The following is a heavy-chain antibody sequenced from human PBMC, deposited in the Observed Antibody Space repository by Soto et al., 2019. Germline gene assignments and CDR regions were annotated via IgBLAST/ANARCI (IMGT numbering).Heavy chain of an antibody. J-gene: IGHJ4*02. D-gene: IGHD3-22*01. CDR3: ASYYDSSGCDY. V-gene: IGHV4-31*03. Sequence: PSETLSLTCTVSGGSISSGGYYWSWIRQHPGKGLEWIGYIYYSGSTYYNPSLRSRVTISVDTSKNQFSLKLSSVTAADTAVYYCASYYDSSGCDYWGQGTLVTVSS. CDR1: GGSISSGGYY. CDR2: IYYSGST.